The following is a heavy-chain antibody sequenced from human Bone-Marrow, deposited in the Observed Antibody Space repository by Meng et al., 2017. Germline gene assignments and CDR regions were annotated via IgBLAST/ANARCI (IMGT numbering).Heavy chain of an antibody. Sequence: QVLLVQAGAEGKKPGASVTVSCKASGYTFTGYYIHWVRQAPGQGLEWMGWLNPNGGGTYYAQQFQGRVTMTRDTSINTAYLELSRLTSADTAVYYCAREGGPDKWFDPWGQGTLVTVSS. CDR3: AREGGPDKWFDP. D-gene: IGHD2-15*01. CDR1: GYTFTGYY. V-gene: IGHV1-2*02. CDR2: LNPNGGGT. J-gene: IGHJ5*02.